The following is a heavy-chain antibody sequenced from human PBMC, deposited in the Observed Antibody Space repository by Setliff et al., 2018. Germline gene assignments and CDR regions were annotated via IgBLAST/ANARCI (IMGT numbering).Heavy chain of an antibody. CDR1: GGSINSRSYY. D-gene: IGHD6-13*01. V-gene: IGHV4-39*01. Sequence: PSETLSLTCNVSGGSINSRSYYWGWIRQPPGKGLEWIAMISYGGNTYYNPSLKRRVTISVDTSNDQFSLNLNSVTAADTAVYFCARRADYSRSWSYYFDCWGLGTLVTVSS. J-gene: IGHJ4*02. CDR3: ARRADYSRSWSYYFDC. CDR2: ISYGGNT.